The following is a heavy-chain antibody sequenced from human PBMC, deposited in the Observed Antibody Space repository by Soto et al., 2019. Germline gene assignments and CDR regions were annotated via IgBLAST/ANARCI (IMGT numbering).Heavy chain of an antibody. D-gene: IGHD2-2*01. CDR3: ARGGGSTKVDY. J-gene: IGHJ4*02. CDR2: IYYSGST. V-gene: IGHV4-59*12. Sequence: SETLSLTCTVSGGSISSYYWSWIRQPPGKGLEWIGYIYYSGSTTYNPSLKSRVTISVDTSTNQFSLNLSSVTAADTAAYYCARGGGSTKVDYWGQGTLVTVSS. CDR1: GGSISSYY.